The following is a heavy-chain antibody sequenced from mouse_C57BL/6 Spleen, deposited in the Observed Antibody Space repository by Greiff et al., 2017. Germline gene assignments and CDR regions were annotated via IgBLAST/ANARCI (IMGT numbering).Heavy chain of an antibody. CDR1: GFTFSSYA. Sequence: DVKLVESGGGLVKPGGSLKLSCAASGFTFSSYAMSWVRQTPEKRLEWVATISDGGSYTYYPDNVKGRFTISRDNAKNNLYLQMSHLKSEDTAMYYCARGWDGFLAYWGQGTLVTVSA. CDR2: ISDGGSYT. CDR3: ARGWDGFLAY. V-gene: IGHV5-4*03. D-gene: IGHD4-1*01. J-gene: IGHJ3*01.